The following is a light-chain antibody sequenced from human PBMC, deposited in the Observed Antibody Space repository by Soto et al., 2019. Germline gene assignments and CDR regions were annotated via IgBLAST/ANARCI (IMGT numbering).Light chain of an antibody. J-gene: IGKJ5*01. Sequence: IVLPQSPATLSLSPGASATLSCGASQSVSRSYLAWYTLKPGLAPRLLIYDASSRATGIPDRFSGSGSGTDFTLTINRLEPEESAVYDCQQYRSLITFGQGTRLEIK. CDR3: QQYRSLIT. V-gene: IGKV3D-20*01. CDR2: DAS. CDR1: QSVSRSY.